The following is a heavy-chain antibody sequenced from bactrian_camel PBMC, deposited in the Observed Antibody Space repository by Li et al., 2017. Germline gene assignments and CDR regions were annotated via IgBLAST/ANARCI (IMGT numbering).Heavy chain of an antibody. CDR2: VYTDGRT. D-gene: IGHD6*01. J-gene: IGHJ4*01. CDR1: GSPDFTYY. V-gene: IGHV3S56*01. Sequence: QVQLVESGGGSVQAGGSLTLSCTVSGSPDFTYYNCMGWFRQTPGKERERVAAVYTDGRTYYGDSVRGRFTISRDSAKNMVYLQMNRLEPEDTAMYYCAADLPLCSSRWSGGNFAFWGRGPRSPSP.